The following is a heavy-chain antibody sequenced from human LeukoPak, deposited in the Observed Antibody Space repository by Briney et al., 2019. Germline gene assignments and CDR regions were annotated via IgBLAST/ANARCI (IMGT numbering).Heavy chain of an antibody. V-gene: IGHV3-23*01. CDR3: Y. CDR1: GFTFSSYW. Sequence: PGGSLRLSCAASGFTFSSYWMSWVRQAPGKGLDWVSGLSGSGASTYYADSVKGRFTISRDNSKTTLYCAKVPLWSGDHLQPPYYWGQGTLVTVSS. J-gene: IGHJ4*02. D-gene: IGHD3/OR15-3a*01. CDR2: LSGSGAST.